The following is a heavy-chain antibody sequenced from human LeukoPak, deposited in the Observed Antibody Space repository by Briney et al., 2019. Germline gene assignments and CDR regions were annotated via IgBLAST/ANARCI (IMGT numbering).Heavy chain of an antibody. V-gene: IGHV4-59*01. Sequence: SETLSLTCTVSGGSISSYYWSWIRQPPGKGLEWIGCIYIYYSGSTNYNPSLKSRVTISVDTSKNQFSLKLSSVTAADTAVYYCTQGAGWLIDYWGQGILVSVSS. J-gene: IGHJ4*02. CDR2: IYYSGST. D-gene: IGHD3-16*01. CDR1: GGSISSYY. CDR3: TQGAGWLIDY.